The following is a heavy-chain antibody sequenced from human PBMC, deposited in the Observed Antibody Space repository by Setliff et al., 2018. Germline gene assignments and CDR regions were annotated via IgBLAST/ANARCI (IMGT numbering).Heavy chain of an antibody. CDR3: ARGRKYRAVYFFDY. D-gene: IGHD1-1*01. CDR2: ISSNVDDT. J-gene: IGHJ4*02. Sequence: PGGSLRLSCAASGFTFRDYALYWVRQAPDKGLEWVARISSNVDDTSYADSVKGRFTISRDNSINTLYLQMNSLRTEDTAVYYCARGRKYRAVYFFDYWGQGALVTV. V-gene: IGHV3-30*01. CDR1: GFTFRDYA.